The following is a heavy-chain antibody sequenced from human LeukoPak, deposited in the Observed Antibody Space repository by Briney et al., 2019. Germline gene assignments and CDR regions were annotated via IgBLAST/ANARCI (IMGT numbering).Heavy chain of an antibody. V-gene: IGHV2-70*01. D-gene: IGHD6-13*01. CDR3: ARKHDSSSWSPSDY. CDR1: GFSLSTSGMC. CDR2: IDWDDDK. Sequence: SGPTLVNPTQTLTLTCTFSGFSLSTSGMCVSWIRQPPGKALEWLALIDWDDDKYYSTSLKTRLTISKDTSKNQVVLTMTNMDPVDTATYYCARKHDSSSWSPSDYWGQGTPVTVSS. J-gene: IGHJ4*02.